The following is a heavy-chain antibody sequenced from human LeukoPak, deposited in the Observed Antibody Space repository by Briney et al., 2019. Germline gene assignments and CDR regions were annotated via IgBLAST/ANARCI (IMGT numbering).Heavy chain of an antibody. D-gene: IGHD3-10*01. CDR3: SRDFPIVRGAMGY. CDR1: GGTFSSYA. CDR2: INTNSGGA. Sequence: ASVKVSCKASGGTFSSYAISWVRQAPGQGLEWMGWINTNSGGASYAQKFQGWVTMTRDTSNSTAYMELNRLKSDDTAVYYCSRDFPIVRGAMGYWGQGTLVTVSS. J-gene: IGHJ4*02. V-gene: IGHV1-2*04.